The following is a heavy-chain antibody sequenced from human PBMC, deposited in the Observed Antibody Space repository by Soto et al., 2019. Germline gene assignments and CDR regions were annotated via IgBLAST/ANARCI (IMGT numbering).Heavy chain of an antibody. CDR2: ISSSSSYI. Sequence: GGSLRLSCAASGFTFSSYSMNWVRQAPGKGLEWVSSISSSSSYIYYADSVKGRFTISRDNAKNSLYLQMNSLRAEDTAVYYCARDKVTIFGVVSHMDVWGKGTTVTVSS. J-gene: IGHJ6*04. D-gene: IGHD3-3*01. CDR1: GFTFSSYS. CDR3: ARDKVTIFGVVSHMDV. V-gene: IGHV3-21*01.